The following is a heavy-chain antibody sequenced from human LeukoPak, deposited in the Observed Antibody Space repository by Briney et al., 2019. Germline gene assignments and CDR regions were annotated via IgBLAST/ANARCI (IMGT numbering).Heavy chain of an antibody. V-gene: IGHV4-4*07. CDR1: GGSISSYY. CDR2: IYTSGST. J-gene: IGHJ4*02. CDR3: ARADCSDTNCYVDY. Sequence: PSGTLSLTCTVSGGSISSYYWSWIRQPAGKGLEWIGRIYTSGSTNYNPSLKSRVTMSVDTSKNQFSLKLSSVTAADTAVYYCARADCSDTNCYVDYWGQGTLVTVSS. D-gene: IGHD2-2*01.